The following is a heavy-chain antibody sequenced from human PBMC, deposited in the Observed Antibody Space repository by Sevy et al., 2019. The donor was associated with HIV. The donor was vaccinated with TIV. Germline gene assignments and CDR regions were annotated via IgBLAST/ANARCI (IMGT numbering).Heavy chain of an antibody. V-gene: IGHV3-48*02. CDR2: ITSSSNTI. J-gene: IGHJ5*02. CDR1: GFRFRDYR. CDR3: ARDRGRGEVALDL. Sequence: GGSLRLSCAASGFRFRDYRMNWVRQAPGKGLEWVSYITSSSNTINYADSVKGRFTISRANGRNSLYLQINSLRHEDTAVYYCARDRGRGEVALDLWGQGTLVTVSS. D-gene: IGHD3-10*01.